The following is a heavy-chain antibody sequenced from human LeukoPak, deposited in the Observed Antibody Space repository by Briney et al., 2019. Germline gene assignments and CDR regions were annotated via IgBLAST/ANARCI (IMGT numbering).Heavy chain of an antibody. CDR2: IHPGDSDT. CDR3: ARGEYCGGDCYSEGWYYFDY. CDR1: GYSFTNHW. Sequence: GESLKISCQGSGYSFTNHWIAWVRQMPGKGLEWMGIIHPGDSDTRYSPSFQGQVTISADKSISTAYLQWSSLKASDTAMYYCARGEYCGGDCYSEGWYYFDYWGQGTLVTVSS. D-gene: IGHD2-21*02. V-gene: IGHV5-51*01. J-gene: IGHJ4*02.